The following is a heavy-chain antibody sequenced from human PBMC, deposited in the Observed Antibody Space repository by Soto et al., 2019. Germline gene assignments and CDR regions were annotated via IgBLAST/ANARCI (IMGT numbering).Heavy chain of an antibody. CDR2: IYPGDSTT. CDR3: ARLPHRSRATFDY. D-gene: IGHD2-2*01. Sequence: PGESLKISCQTSGYIFAKYWIGWVRQMPGKSLEWMGVIYPGDSTTRYSPSFQGQVAISVDKSISTAYLKRSSLTASDIAIYFCARLPHRSRATFDYWGQGTLVTVSS. V-gene: IGHV5-51*01. CDR1: GYIFAKYW. J-gene: IGHJ4*02.